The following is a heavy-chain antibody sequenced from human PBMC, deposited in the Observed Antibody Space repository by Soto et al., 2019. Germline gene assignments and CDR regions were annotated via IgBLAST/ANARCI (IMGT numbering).Heavy chain of an antibody. Sequence: VQLVQSGAEVKKPGASVKVSCKASGYTFTSYAMHWVRQAPGQRLEWMGWINAGNGNTKYSQKFQGRVTITRDTSASTAYIELSSLRSEDTAVYYCARGRIMITFGGVIVIGAFDIWGQGTMVTVSS. CDR1: GYTFTSYA. J-gene: IGHJ3*02. CDR3: ARGRIMITFGGVIVIGAFDI. D-gene: IGHD3-16*02. CDR2: INAGNGNT. V-gene: IGHV1-3*01.